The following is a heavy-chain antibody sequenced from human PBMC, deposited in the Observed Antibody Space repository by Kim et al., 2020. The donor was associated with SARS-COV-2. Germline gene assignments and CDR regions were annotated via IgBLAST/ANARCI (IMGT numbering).Heavy chain of an antibody. V-gene: IGHV4-59*08. Sequence: NYTPSLKSRVTISVDTSKNQFSLKLSSVTAADTAVYYCARRYYYDSSLDYWGQGTLVTVSS. CDR3: ARRYYYDSSLDY. J-gene: IGHJ4*02. D-gene: IGHD3-22*01.